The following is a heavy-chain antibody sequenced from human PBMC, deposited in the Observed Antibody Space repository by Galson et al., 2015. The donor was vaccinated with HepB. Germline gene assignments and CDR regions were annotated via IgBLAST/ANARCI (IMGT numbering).Heavy chain of an antibody. J-gene: IGHJ6*02. CDR2: IKQDGSEK. Sequence: SLRLSCAASGFTFSSYWMSWVRQAPGKGLEWVANIKQDGSEKYYVDSVKGRFTISRDNAKNSLYLQMNSLRAEDTAVYYCARDSGYSSGGWVYYYYGMDVWGQGTTVTVSS. V-gene: IGHV3-7*03. CDR3: ARDSGYSSGGWVYYYYGMDV. D-gene: IGHD6-19*01. CDR1: GFTFSSYW.